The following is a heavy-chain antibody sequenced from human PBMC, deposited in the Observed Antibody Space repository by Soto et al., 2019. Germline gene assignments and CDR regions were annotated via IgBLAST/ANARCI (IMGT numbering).Heavy chain of an antibody. Sequence: GGSLRLSCVASGLPVAGSYMAWVRQAPGKGLEWASVIYNDGTTYYSQSVEGRFTISRDTSKNTLYLQMDRLRDEDTAVYYCVRPLPSGQTHARDVWGQGTTVTVSS. CDR1: GLPVAGSY. D-gene: IGHD3-10*01. V-gene: IGHV3-53*01. CDR2: IYNDGTT. J-gene: IGHJ6*02. CDR3: VRPLPSGQTHARDV.